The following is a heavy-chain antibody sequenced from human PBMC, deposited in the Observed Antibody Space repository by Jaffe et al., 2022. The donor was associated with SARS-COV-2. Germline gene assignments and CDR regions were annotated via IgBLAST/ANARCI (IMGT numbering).Heavy chain of an antibody. Sequence: EVQLVESGGGLVKPGGSLRLSCAASGFTFSNAWMSWVRQAPGKGLEWVGRIKSKTDGGTTDYAAPVKGRFTISRDDSKNTLYLQMNSLKTEDTAVYYCTTGVSLDGYNLRGVDWGQGTLVTVSS. D-gene: IGHD5-12*01. V-gene: IGHV3-15*01. CDR2: IKSKTDGGTT. J-gene: IGHJ4*02. CDR3: TTGVSLDGYNLRGVD. CDR1: GFTFSNAW.